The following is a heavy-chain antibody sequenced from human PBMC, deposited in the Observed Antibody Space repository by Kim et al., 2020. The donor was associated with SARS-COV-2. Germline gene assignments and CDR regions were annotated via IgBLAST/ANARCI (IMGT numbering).Heavy chain of an antibody. J-gene: IGHJ6*02. V-gene: IGHV3-23*01. CDR3: AKGRRDYYSSMDV. Sequence: YGDSVKGRFTISRDKSKNTLYLQMNSLRAEDTAVYYCAKGRRDYYSSMDVWGQGTTVTVSS.